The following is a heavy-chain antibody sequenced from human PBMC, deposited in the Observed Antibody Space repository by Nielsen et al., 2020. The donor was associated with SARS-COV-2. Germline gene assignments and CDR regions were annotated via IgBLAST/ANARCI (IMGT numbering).Heavy chain of an antibody. CDR2: INAGNGNT. Sequence: ASVKVSCKASGYTFTSYDINWVRQAPGQRLEWMGWINAGNGNTKYSQKFQGRVTITRDTSASTAYMELSSLRSEDTAVYYCAATARPFDYYYMDVWGKGTTVTVSS. D-gene: IGHD6-6*01. CDR3: AATARPFDYYYMDV. CDR1: GYTFTSYD. V-gene: IGHV1-3*01. J-gene: IGHJ6*03.